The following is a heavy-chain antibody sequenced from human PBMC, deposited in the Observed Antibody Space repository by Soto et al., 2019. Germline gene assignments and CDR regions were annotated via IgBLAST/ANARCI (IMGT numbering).Heavy chain of an antibody. CDR2: INPHSGAT. D-gene: IGHD2-8*01. CDR1: GYTFSCSY. CDR3: ARDLRRSLYYWSDP. V-gene: IGHV1-2*04. Sequence: SVELTSKACGYTFSCSYMRSLHHSHGQRLEWMGWINPHSGATNYAQKVQGWVTLTRDTSVSTAYMELNRLRSDDTAVYFCARDLRRSLYYWSDPWGHGTHVTVSS. J-gene: IGHJ5*02.